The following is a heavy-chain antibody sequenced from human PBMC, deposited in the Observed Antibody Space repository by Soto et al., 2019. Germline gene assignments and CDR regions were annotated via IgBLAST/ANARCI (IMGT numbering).Heavy chain of an antibody. Sequence: EVQLVESGGGLVQPGGSLRLSCAASGFTFSKYWMSWVRQAPGKGLEWVANIKQDGSEKYYVDSVKGRFTISRDNAKISLYLQMNSLRLTAVYYCARAEEDYGDVDYFDYWGQGTLVTVSS. J-gene: IGHJ4*02. CDR2: IKQDGSEK. D-gene: IGHD4-17*01. V-gene: IGHV3-7*05. CDR3: ARAEEDYGDVDYFDY. CDR1: GFTFSKYW.